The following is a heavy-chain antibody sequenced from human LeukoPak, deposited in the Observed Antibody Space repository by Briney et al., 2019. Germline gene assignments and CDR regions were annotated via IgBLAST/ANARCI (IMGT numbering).Heavy chain of an antibody. D-gene: IGHD1-20*01. J-gene: IGHJ6*01. Sequence: GGSLRLSCAASVFTFSSYAMSWVRPAPGKGLEGVSAISGSCRSTHHAHSVTGRFTISRDKPKNTPYLQKNRLRAEDTAVYYCAKRGYDWPRYVYYYRMHVRGQGTTLTVSS. V-gene: IGHV3-23*01. CDR2: ISGSCRST. CDR3: AKRGYDWPRYVYYYRMHV. CDR1: VFTFSSYA.